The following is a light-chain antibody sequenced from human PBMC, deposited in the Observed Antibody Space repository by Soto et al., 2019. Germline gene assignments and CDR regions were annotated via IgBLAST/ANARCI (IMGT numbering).Light chain of an antibody. V-gene: IGKV3-20*01. J-gene: IGKJ1*01. Sequence: EIVLTQSPGTLSLSPGERATLSCMASQSVSSSYLAWYQQKPGQAPRLLIYGASSRATGIPDRFSGSGSGTDFTLTISRLEPEDFAVYYCQQYGSSPPTWTFGQGTKVDIK. CDR2: GAS. CDR1: QSVSSSY. CDR3: QQYGSSPPTWT.